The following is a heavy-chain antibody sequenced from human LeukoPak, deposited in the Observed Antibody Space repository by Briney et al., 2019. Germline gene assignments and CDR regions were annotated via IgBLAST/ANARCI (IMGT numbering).Heavy chain of an antibody. CDR1: GFTFTTYA. J-gene: IGHJ4*02. V-gene: IGHV3-23*01. D-gene: IGHD2-21*01. CDR3: AKAGRPGGDQYFDY. CDR2: ISGSGDST. Sequence: GGSLRLSCAASGFTFTTYAMSWVRQAPGKGLEWVSVISGSGDSTYYADPVKGRFTISRDNSKNTLYLQMNSLRAEDTAVYYCAKAGRPGGDQYFDYWGQGTLVTVSS.